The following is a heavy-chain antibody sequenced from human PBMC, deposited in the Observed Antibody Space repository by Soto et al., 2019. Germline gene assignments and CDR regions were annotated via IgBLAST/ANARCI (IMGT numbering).Heavy chain of an antibody. CDR2: INGGGTST. D-gene: IGHD4-4*01. CDR1: GFTFSNFA. CDR3: ARDRGNYNGIFDY. J-gene: IGHJ4*02. V-gene: IGHV3-23*03. Sequence: EVQLLESGGGLVQPGGSLKLSCAASGFTFSNFAMNWVRQAPGKGPEWVSLINGGGTSTYYADSVKGRFTISRDNAKNVLYLQMTNLSAEDTAVYYCARDRGNYNGIFDYWGQGTLVTVSS.